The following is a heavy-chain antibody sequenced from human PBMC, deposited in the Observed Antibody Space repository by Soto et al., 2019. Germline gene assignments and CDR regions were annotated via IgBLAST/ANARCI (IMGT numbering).Heavy chain of an antibody. CDR2: ISYDGSNK. V-gene: IGHV3-30-3*01. Sequence: LSCAASGFTFSSYAMHWVRQAPGKGLEWVAVISYDGSNKYYADSVKGRFTISRDNSKNTLYLQMNSLRAEDTAVYYCARGLGWFGEPDDYWGQGTLVTVSS. CDR3: ARGLGWFGEPDDY. CDR1: GFTFSSYA. D-gene: IGHD3-10*01. J-gene: IGHJ4*02.